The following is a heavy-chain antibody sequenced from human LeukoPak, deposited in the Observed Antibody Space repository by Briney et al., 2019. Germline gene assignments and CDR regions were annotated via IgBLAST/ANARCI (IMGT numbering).Heavy chain of an antibody. J-gene: IGHJ4*02. D-gene: IGHD3-9*01. Sequence: SETLSLTCTVSGGSISSYYWSWIRQPPGKGLEWIGYIYYSGSTNYNPSLKSRVTISVDTSKNQFSLELSSVTAADTAVYYCARGITIAEDYFDYWGQGTLVTVSS. V-gene: IGHV4-59*01. CDR1: GGSISSYY. CDR2: IYYSGST. CDR3: ARGITIAEDYFDY.